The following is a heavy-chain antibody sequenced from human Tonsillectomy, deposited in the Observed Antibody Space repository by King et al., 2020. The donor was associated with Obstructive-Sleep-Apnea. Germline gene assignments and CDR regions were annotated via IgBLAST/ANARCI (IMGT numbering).Heavy chain of an antibody. V-gene: IGHV3-30*04. CDR3: AKGPGYSSGWYGAPDDY. D-gene: IGHD6-19*01. J-gene: IGHJ4*02. CDR2: ISYDGSNK. Sequence: QVQLVESGGGVVQPGRSLRLSCAASGFTFSSYAMHGVRQAPGKGLAWVAVISYDGSNKYYADSVKGRFTISRDKSKNTLYLQMNSQRAEDTAVYYCAKGPGYSSGWYGAPDDYWGQGTLVTVSS. CDR1: GFTFSSYA.